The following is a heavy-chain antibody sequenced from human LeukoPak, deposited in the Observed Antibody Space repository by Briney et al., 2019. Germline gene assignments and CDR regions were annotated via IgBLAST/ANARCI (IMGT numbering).Heavy chain of an antibody. D-gene: IGHD3-3*01. CDR1: GYTFTSYG. J-gene: IGHJ4*02. V-gene: IGHV1-69*13. CDR3: ARDRITIFGVVTLAYFDY. CDR2: IIPIFGTA. Sequence: SVKVSCKASGYTFTSYGISWVRQAPGQGLEWMGGIIPIFGTANYAQKFQGRVTITADESTSTAYMELSSLRSEDTAVYYCARDRITIFGVVTLAYFDYWGQGTLVTVSS.